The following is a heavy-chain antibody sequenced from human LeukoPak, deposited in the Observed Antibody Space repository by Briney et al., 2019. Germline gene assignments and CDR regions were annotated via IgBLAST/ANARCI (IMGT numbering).Heavy chain of an antibody. V-gene: IGHV1-2*02. D-gene: IGHD3-16*01. CDR1: GYTFTGYY. J-gene: IGHJ6*03. CDR3: ARAPAYWPYYYMDV. Sequence: GASVNVSCKASGYTFTGYYMHWVRQAPGQGLEWMGWINPNSGGTNYAQKFQGRVTMTRDTSISTAYMELRRLRSDDTAVYYCARAPAYWPYYYMDVWGKGTTVTISS. CDR2: INPNSGGT.